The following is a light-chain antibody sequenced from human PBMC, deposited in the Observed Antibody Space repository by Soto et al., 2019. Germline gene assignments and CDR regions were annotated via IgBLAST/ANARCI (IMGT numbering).Light chain of an antibody. Sequence: THSPATLSVSPGETVSLSCRASQSVSNKLAWFQQKPGQAPRLLMSATSTRATGIPARFSGSGSGTEFTLTVSSLQSEDFALYFCHQYDYWPFTFGGGTKVDIK. CDR2: ATS. CDR1: QSVSNK. J-gene: IGKJ4*01. CDR3: HQYDYWPFT. V-gene: IGKV3D-15*01.